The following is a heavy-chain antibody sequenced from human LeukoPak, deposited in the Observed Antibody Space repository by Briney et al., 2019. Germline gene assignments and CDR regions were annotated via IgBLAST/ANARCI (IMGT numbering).Heavy chain of an antibody. CDR2: IKQDGSEY. Sequence: GGSLRLSCAASGFTLSTYRMSWVRQAPGRGLEWVANIKQDGSEYYYVDSVKGRFTVSRDNAKNSLYLQMNSLRAEDTALYYCARDRPYGGVGDFDYWGQGTLVTVSS. CDR1: GFTLSTYR. V-gene: IGHV3-7*01. J-gene: IGHJ4*02. D-gene: IGHD3-16*01. CDR3: ARDRPYGGVGDFDY.